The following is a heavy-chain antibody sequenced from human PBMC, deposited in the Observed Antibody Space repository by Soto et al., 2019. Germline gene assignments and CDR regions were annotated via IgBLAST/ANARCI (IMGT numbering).Heavy chain of an antibody. J-gene: IGHJ4*02. CDR1: GHTLTGTY. D-gene: IGHD6-6*01. CDR2: INPNSGGT. CDR3: ARDAGAARPAFDS. Sequence: QVQLVQSGTEVKKPGASVKVSCRASGHTLTGTYMHWVRQAPGQGLEWMGWINPNSGGTNYAQKFQGWVTMTRDTSITTAYMELSRLRSDDTAVYYCARDAGAARPAFDSWGQGTLVTVSS. V-gene: IGHV1-2*04.